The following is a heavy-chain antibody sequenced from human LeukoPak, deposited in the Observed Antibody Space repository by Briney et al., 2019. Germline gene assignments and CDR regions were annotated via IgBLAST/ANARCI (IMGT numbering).Heavy chain of an antibody. J-gene: IGHJ5*02. CDR2: IYYSGST. D-gene: IGHD3-10*01. Sequence: PSETLSLTCTVSGGSISSSSYYWGWIRQPPGKGLEWIGSIYYSGSTYYNPSLKSRVTISVDTSKNQFSLKLSSVTAADTAVYYCARGVGWFGESWGQGTLVTVSS. V-gene: IGHV4-39*07. CDR3: ARGVGWFGES. CDR1: GGSISSSSYY.